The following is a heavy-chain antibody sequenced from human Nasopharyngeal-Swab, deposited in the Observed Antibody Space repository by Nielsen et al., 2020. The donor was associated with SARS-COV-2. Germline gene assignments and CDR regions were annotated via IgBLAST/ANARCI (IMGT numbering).Heavy chain of an antibody. CDR1: GFTFSSYA. J-gene: IGHJ3*02. Sequence: GESLKMSCASSGFTFSSYAMHCVRQAPGKGLERVAVISYDGSNKYYADSVKGRFTISRDNSKNTLYLQMNSLRAEDTAVYYCARDPDVDIVATDAFDIWGQGTMVTVSS. V-gene: IGHV3-30-3*01. CDR3: ARDPDVDIVATDAFDI. D-gene: IGHD5-12*01. CDR2: ISYDGSNK.